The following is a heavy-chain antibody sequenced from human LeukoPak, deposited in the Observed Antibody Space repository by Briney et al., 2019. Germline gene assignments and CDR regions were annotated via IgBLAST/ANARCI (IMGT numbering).Heavy chain of an antibody. D-gene: IGHD1-14*01. CDR1: GFSFNRHG. CDR2: ISGSGGST. J-gene: IGHJ6*02. Sequence: PGGSLRLSCAASGFSFNRHGMHWVRQAPGKGLEWVSAISGSGGSTYYADSVKGRFTISRDNSKNTLYLQMNSLRAEDTAVYYCAKDYRYSRPLDGMDVWGQGTTVTVSS. CDR3: AKDYRYSRPLDGMDV. V-gene: IGHV3-23*01.